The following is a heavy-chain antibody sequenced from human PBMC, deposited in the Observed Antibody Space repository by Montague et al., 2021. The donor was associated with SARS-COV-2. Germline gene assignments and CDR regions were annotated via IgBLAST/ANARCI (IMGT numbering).Heavy chain of an antibody. D-gene: IGHD6-13*01. Sequence: PRLSCAASGFTFSSYSMNWVRQAPGKGLEWVSSISSSSSYIYYADSVKGRFTISRDNAKNSLYLQMNSLRAEDTAVYYCARPRWDAFDIWGQGTMVTVSS. J-gene: IGHJ3*02. V-gene: IGHV3-21*01. CDR1: GFTFSSYS. CDR3: ARPRWDAFDI. CDR2: ISSSSSYI.